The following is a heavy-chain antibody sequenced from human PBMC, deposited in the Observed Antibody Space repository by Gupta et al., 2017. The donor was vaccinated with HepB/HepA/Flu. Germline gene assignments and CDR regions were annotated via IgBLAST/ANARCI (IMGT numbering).Heavy chain of an antibody. V-gene: IGHV1-69*06. D-gene: IGHD3-10*01. J-gene: IGHJ5*02. CDR1: GGTFSSNA. CDR2: IVPIFDTA. Sequence: QVQLAQSGAEVKKPGSSVKVSCKASGGTFSSNAISWVRQAPGQGLEWMGEIVPIFDTANYAQKFQGRVTITADKSTTTAYMELSSVTSEDTAVYYCAGGLSRWGSRSGWFDPWGQGTLVIVSS. CDR3: AGGLSRWGSRSGWFDP.